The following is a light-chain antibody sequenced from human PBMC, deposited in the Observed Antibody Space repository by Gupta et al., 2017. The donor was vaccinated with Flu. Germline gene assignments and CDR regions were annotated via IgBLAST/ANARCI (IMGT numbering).Light chain of an antibody. CDR3: SSYTSRGTVV. Sequence: QSALTQPASVSGSPGQSITISCTGTSSDVGGYNYVSWYQQHPGKAPKLWIYEVSHWPSGYYHSFAGTKSGKTASLIISGLQAEDEADYYCSSYTSRGTVVFGGGTKMSVL. CDR2: EVS. J-gene: IGLJ2*01. CDR1: SSDVGGYNY. V-gene: IGLV2-14*01.